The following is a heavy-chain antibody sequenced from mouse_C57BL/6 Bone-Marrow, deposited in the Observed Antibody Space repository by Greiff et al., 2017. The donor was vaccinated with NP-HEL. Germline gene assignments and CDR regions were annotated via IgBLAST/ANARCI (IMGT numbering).Heavy chain of an antibody. J-gene: IGHJ2*01. D-gene: IGHD1-2*01. CDR2: ISSGGDYI. CDR3: TRQLLRPYYFDY. V-gene: IGHV5-9-1*02. CDR1: GFTFSSYA. Sequence: EVKLVDSGEGLVKPGGSLKLSCAASGFTFSSYAMSWVRQTPEKRLEWVAYISSGGDYIYYADTVKGRFTISRDNARNTLYLQMSSLKSEDTAMYYCTRQLLRPYYFDYWGQGTTLTVSS.